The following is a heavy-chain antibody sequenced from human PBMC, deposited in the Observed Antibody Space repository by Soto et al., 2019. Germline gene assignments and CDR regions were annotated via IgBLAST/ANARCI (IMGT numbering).Heavy chain of an antibody. CDR3: ARGYCSGGSCYNYGMDV. J-gene: IGHJ6*02. V-gene: IGHV1-69*13. CDR1: GGTFSSYA. D-gene: IGHD2-15*01. Sequence: SVKVSCKASGGTFSSYAISWVRQAPGQGLEWMGGIIPIFGTANYAQKFQGRVTITADESTSTAYMELSSLRSEDTAVYYCARGYCSGGSCYNYGMDVWGQGTTVTVSS. CDR2: IIPIFGTA.